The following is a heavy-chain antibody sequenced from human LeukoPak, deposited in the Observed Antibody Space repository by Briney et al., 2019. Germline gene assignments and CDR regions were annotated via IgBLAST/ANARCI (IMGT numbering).Heavy chain of an antibody. CDR2: IYTTGST. J-gene: IGHJ4*02. Sequence: PSETLSLTCTVSGGSISSYYWSWIRQPPGKGLEWIGYIYTTGSTYYSPSLKSRVIISLDTSENQFSLTLTSLTAADTAVYYCAKGNPYYDYWGQGTLVTVSS. CDR3: AKGNPYYDY. V-gene: IGHV4-4*08. CDR1: GGSISSYY. D-gene: IGHD3-22*01.